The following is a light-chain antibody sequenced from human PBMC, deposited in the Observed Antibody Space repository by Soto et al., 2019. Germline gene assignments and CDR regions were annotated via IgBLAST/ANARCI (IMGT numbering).Light chain of an antibody. CDR2: GAS. V-gene: IGKV3-20*01. CDR1: QSVTNS. Sequence: EIVLTQSPGTLSLSPGERATLSCRASQSVTNSLAWYQQKPGQAPRLLIHGASKRATGIPDRFSGRGSGTDFTLTISRLEPEDFAVYFCQQFGTTLTFGGGTKVDIK. CDR3: QQFGTTLT. J-gene: IGKJ4*01.